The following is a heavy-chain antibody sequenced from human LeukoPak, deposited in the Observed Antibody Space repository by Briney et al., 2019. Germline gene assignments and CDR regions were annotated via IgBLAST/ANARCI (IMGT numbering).Heavy chain of an antibody. CDR3: ARSYGSGTLDYYYYYMDV. V-gene: IGHV1-69*05. CDR2: IIPIFGTA. D-gene: IGHD3-10*01. J-gene: IGHJ6*03. CDR1: GGTFSSYA. Sequence: ATVNVSCKASGGTFSSYAISWVRQAPGQGLEWMGRIIPIFGTANYAQTFQGRVTITTDESTSTAYMELSSLRSEDTAVYYCARSYGSGTLDYYYYYMDVWGKGTTVTVSS.